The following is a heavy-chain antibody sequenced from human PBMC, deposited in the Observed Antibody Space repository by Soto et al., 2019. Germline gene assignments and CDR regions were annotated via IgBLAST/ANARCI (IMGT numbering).Heavy chain of an antibody. V-gene: IGHV1-58*01. CDR3: AAPEIVGLR. Sequence: QMQLVQSGPEVKNPGTSVKVSCKASGFTFTSSAVQWVRQARGQRLEWIGWIVVGSGNTNYAQKFQESVTFTRDMCTSTAYMELSSLRSEDTAVYYCAAPEIVGLRWGQGTMVTVSS. CDR1: GFTFTSSA. D-gene: IGHD1-26*01. CDR2: IVVGSGNT. J-gene: IGHJ3*01.